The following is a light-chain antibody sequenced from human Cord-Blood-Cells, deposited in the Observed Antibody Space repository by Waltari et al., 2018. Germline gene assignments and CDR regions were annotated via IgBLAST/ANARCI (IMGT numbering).Light chain of an antibody. J-gene: IGKJ1*01. CDR1: QSISSY. V-gene: IGKV1-39*01. CDR2: AAS. CDR3: QQSYSTPKT. Sequence: DIQMTQSPSSLSASVGSRVTITCRASQSISSYLNWYQQKPEKAPKLLIYAASSLQSGVPSRFSGSGSGTDFTLTISSLQPGDFATYYCQQSYSTPKTFGQGTKVEIK.